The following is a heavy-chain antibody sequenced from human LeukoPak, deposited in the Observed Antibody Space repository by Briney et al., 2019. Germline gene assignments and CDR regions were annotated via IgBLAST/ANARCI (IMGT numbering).Heavy chain of an antibody. CDR1: GFTFSSYS. CDR2: ISSSSSYI. CDR3: ARDPGRCTSSSCYPDY. J-gene: IGHJ4*02. Sequence: GSLRLSCAASGFTFSSYSMNWVRQAPGKGLEWVSSISSSSSYIYYADSVKGRFTISRDNAKNSLYLQMNGLRAEDTAVYYCARDPGRCTSSSCYPDYWGQGTLVTVSS. V-gene: IGHV3-21*01. D-gene: IGHD2-2*01.